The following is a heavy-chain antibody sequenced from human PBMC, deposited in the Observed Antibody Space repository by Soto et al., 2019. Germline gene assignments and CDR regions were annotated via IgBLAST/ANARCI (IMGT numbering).Heavy chain of an antibody. CDR3: ARVSATGWHVNGRGYSDY. Sequence: PGGSLRLSCAASGFTFSNYYMSWVRQAPGKGLEWVSDISSSFLSMHYADFVKGRFTVSRDNARNSLFLQMNSLSAEDTAVYYCARVSATGWHVNGRGYSDYWGQGPLVTVSS. J-gene: IGHJ4*02. V-gene: IGHV3-11*01. CDR2: ISSSFLSM. D-gene: IGHD6-19*01. CDR1: GFTFSNYY.